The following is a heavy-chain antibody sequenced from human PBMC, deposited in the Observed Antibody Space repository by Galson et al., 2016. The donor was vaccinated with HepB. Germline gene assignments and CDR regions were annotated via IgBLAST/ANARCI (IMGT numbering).Heavy chain of an antibody. J-gene: IGHJ4*02. D-gene: IGHD6-19*01. CDR2: IYYTGST. CDR1: GGSIISGGSY. Sequence: TLSLTCTVSGGSIISGGSYWSWIRQHPGKGLEWIGYIYYTGSTNYSPSLRNRVTISLNTSENQFSLNLTSVTAADTAVYYCAKATGYGEQWLPQSIDFWGQGTLVSVSS. V-gene: IGHV4-31*03. CDR3: AKATGYGEQWLPQSIDF.